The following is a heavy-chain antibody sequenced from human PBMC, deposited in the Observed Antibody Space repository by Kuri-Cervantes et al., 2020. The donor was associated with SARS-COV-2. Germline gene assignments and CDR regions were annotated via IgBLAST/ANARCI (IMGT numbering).Heavy chain of an antibody. V-gene: IGHV4-59*01. CDR3: ARAPYDFWSGYYPYGMDV. D-gene: IGHD3-3*01. CDR2: IYYSGST. J-gene: IGHJ6*02. Sequence: SQTLSLTCAVYGGSFSGYYWSWIRQPPGKGLEWIGYIYYSGSTNYNPSLKSRVTISVDTSKNQFSLKLSSVTAADTAVYYCARAPYDFWSGYYPYGMDVWGQGTTVTVSS. CDR1: GGSFSGYY.